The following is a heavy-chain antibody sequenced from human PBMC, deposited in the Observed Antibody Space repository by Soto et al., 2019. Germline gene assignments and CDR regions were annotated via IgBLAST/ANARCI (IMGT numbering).Heavy chain of an antibody. V-gene: IGHV1-69*13. Sequence: SVKVSCKASGGTFSSYAISWVRQAPGQGLEWMGGIIPIFGTANYAQKFQGRVTITADESTSTAYMELSSLRSEDTAVYYCARDNPDYGARNYYGMDVWGQGTTVTVSS. CDR1: GGTFSSYA. D-gene: IGHD4-17*01. CDR2: IIPIFGTA. CDR3: ARDNPDYGARNYYGMDV. J-gene: IGHJ6*02.